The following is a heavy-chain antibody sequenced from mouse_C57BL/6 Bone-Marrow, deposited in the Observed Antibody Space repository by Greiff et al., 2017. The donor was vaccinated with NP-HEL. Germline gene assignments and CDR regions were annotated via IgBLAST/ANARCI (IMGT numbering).Heavy chain of an antibody. Sequence: VMLVESGAELVRPGTSVKMSCKASGYTFTNYWIGWAKQRPGHGLEWIGDIYPGGGYTNYNEKFKGKATLTADKSSSTAYMQFSSLTSEDSAIYYCARWYGYYSWFAYWGQGTLVTVSA. CDR1: GYTFTNYW. V-gene: IGHV1-63*01. CDR2: IYPGGGYT. CDR3: ARWYGYYSWFAY. J-gene: IGHJ3*01. D-gene: IGHD2-3*01.